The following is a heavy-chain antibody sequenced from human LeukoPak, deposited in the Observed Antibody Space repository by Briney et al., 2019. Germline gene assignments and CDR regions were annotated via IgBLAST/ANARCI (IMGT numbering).Heavy chain of an antibody. D-gene: IGHD3-3*01. CDR3: ARQALYTIFRAGIRGDYYYMDV. CDR1: GGSISSYY. Sequence: PSETLSLTCTVSGGSISSYYWSWIRQPAGKGLEWIGRIYTSGSTNYNPSLKSRVTMSVDTSKNQFSLKLSSVTAADTAVYYCARQALYTIFRAGIRGDYYYMDVWGKGTTVTVSS. CDR2: IYTSGST. V-gene: IGHV4-4*07. J-gene: IGHJ6*03.